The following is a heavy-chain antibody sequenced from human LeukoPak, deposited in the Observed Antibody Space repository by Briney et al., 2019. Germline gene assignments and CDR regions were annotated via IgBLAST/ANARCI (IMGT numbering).Heavy chain of an antibody. CDR2: ISFSGANS. V-gene: IGHV3-23*01. CDR1: GFTFSDSA. Sequence: PGGSLRLSCAASGFTFSDSAMTWVRQAPGKGLDWVSLISFSGANSYYADSVKGRFTISRDNSKDTLFLQMNRLRAEDTAIYYCARDIQLSTWGLGTMVTVSS. CDR3: ARDIQLST. D-gene: IGHD5-24*01. J-gene: IGHJ3*01.